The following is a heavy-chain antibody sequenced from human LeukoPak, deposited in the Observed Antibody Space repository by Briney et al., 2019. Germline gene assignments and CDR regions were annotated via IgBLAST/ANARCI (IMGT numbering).Heavy chain of an antibody. J-gene: IGHJ4*02. CDR1: GGSFSGYY. CDR3: ARDRYYFDY. CDR2: IYTSGST. Sequence: SETLSLTCAVYGGSFSGYYWSWIRQPAGKGLEWIGRIYTSGSTNYNPSLKSRVTISVDTSKNQFSLKLSSVTAADTAVYYCARDRYYFDYWGQGTLVTVSS. V-gene: IGHV4-4*07.